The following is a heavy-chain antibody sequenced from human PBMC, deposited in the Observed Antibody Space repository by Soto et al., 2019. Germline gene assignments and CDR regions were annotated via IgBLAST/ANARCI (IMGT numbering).Heavy chain of an antibody. CDR2: IYYSGST. D-gene: IGHD3-10*01. J-gene: IGHJ3*02. Sequence: SETLSLTCTVSGGSISSGGYYGSWIRQHPGKGLEWIGYIYYSGSTYYNPSLKSRVTISVDTSKNQFSLKLSSVTAADTAVYYCARGVRGSGRYLAFDIWGQGTMVTVSS. CDR1: GGSISSGGYY. V-gene: IGHV4-31*03. CDR3: ARGVRGSGRYLAFDI.